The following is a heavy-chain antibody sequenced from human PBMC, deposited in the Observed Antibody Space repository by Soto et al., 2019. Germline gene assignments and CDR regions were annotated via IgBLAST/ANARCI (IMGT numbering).Heavy chain of an antibody. CDR2: ISGSGGST. V-gene: IGHV3-23*01. Sequence: GGSLRLSCAASGFTFSSYAMSWVRQAPGKGLEWVSAISGSGGSTYYADSVKGRFTISRDNSKNTLYLQMNSLRAEDTAVYYCAKDWFSTMVRGVEYYYYYYGMDVWGQGTTVTVSS. CDR1: GFTFSSYA. CDR3: AKDWFSTMVRGVEYYYYYYGMDV. J-gene: IGHJ6*02. D-gene: IGHD3-10*01.